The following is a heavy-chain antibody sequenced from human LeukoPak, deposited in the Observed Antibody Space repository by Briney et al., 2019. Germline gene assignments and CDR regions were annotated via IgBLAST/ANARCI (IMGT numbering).Heavy chain of an antibody. Sequence: GGSLRLSCTGPGFIFGASWMTWVRQPPGRGLEWVANIGPGGDGEHYVDSVMGRFTISRDSGKNSIYLQMDSLRDEDTAVYYCARDLGYYATDYWGQGTPVTVSS. D-gene: IGHD2-2*01. J-gene: IGHJ4*02. V-gene: IGHV3-7*01. CDR3: ARDLGYYATDY. CDR2: IGPGGDGE. CDR1: GFIFGASW.